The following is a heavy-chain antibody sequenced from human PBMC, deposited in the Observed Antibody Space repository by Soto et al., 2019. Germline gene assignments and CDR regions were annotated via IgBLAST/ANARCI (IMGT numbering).Heavy chain of an antibody. CDR2: IIPIFGTA. Sequence: QVQLVQSGAEVKKPGSSVKVSCKASGGTFSSYAISWVRQAPGQGLEWMGGIIPIFGTANYAQKFQGRVTIAADESTSTGYMELSSLRSEDTAVYYCARGQTSSLYSSRIDAFDIWGQGTMVTVSS. CDR3: ARGQTSSLYSSRIDAFDI. D-gene: IGHD6-13*01. CDR1: GGTFSSYA. V-gene: IGHV1-69*01. J-gene: IGHJ3*02.